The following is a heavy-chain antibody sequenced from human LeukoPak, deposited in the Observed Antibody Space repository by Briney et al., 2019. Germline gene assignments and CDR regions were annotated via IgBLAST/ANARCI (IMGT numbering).Heavy chain of an antibody. V-gene: IGHV3-21*01. CDR2: ISSSSSYI. CDR1: GFTFSSYR. D-gene: IGHD1-26*01. Sequence: GGSLRLSCAASGFTFSSYRMNWVRQAPGKGLEWVSSISSSSSYIYYADSVKGRFTISRDNAKNSLYLQMNSLRAEDTAVYYCARGRSGSHYFDYWGQGTLVTVSS. CDR3: ARGRSGSHYFDY. J-gene: IGHJ4*02.